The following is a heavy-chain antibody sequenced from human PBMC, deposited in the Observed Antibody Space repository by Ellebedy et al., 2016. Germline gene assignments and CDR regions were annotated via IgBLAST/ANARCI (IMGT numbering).Heavy chain of an antibody. D-gene: IGHD3-3*01. V-gene: IGHV3-7*01. J-gene: IGHJ6*03. Sequence: GESLKISXAASGFTFSSYWMSWVRQAPGKGLEWVANIKQDGSEKYYVDSVKGRFTISRDNAKNSLYLQMNSLRAEDTAVYYCAREGPKQRFLEWLPYMDVWGKGTTVTVSS. CDR3: AREGPKQRFLEWLPYMDV. CDR1: GFTFSSYW. CDR2: IKQDGSEK.